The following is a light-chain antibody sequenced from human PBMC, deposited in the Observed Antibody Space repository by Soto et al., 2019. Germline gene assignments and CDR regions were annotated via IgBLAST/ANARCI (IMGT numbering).Light chain of an antibody. Sequence: DIQMTKTPSTLSASVGDRVTITCRASQSISSWLAWYQQKPEKAPKLLIYKASSLESGVPSRFSGSGSGTEFTLTISILQPDDFATYYCQQYNSYPGTFGQGTKVDIK. CDR2: KAS. V-gene: IGKV1-5*03. CDR3: QQYNSYPGT. J-gene: IGKJ1*01. CDR1: QSISSW.